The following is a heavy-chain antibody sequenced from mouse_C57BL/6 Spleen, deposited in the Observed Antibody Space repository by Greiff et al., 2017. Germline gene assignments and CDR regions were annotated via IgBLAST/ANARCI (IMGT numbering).Heavy chain of an antibody. CDR2: INPSNGGT. V-gene: IGHV1-53*01. D-gene: IGHD2-3*01. CDR1: GYNFTSYW. J-gene: IGHJ1*03. Sequence: QVQLQQPGTELVKPGASVKLSCKASGYNFTSYWMHWVKQRPGQGLEWIGYINPSNGGTNYNEKFKSKATLTVDKSSSTAYMQLSSLTSEDSAVDYGVRRYDGYYGCYFDGWGTGTTVTVSS. CDR3: VRRYDGYYGCYFDG.